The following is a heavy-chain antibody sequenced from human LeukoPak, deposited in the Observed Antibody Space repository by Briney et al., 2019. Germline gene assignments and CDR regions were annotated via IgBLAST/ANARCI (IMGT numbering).Heavy chain of an antibody. CDR2: IYHSGST. CDR1: GGSISSSNW. J-gene: IGHJ1*01. V-gene: IGHV4-4*02. Sequence: PSGTLSLTCAVSGGSISSSNWWSWVRQPPGKGLEWIGEIYHSGSTNYNPSLKSRVTISVDKSKNQFSLKLSSVTAADTAVYYCARHPYCSSTSCHKYFQHWGQGTLVTVSS. D-gene: IGHD2-2*01. CDR3: ARHPYCSSTSCHKYFQH.